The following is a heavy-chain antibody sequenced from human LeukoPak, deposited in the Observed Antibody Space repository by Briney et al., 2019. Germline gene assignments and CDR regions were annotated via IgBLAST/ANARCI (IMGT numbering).Heavy chain of an antibody. J-gene: IGHJ5*02. CDR1: GGSFSGYY. D-gene: IGHD6-13*01. Sequence: SETLSLTCAVSGGSFSGYYWSWIRQPPGKGLEWIGEINHSGSTNYNPSLKSRVTISVDKSKNQFSLKLSSVTAAGTAVYYCARDMPSIAAAGPPGFDPWGQGTLATVSS. CDR3: ARDMPSIAAAGPPGFDP. CDR2: INHSGST. V-gene: IGHV4-34*01.